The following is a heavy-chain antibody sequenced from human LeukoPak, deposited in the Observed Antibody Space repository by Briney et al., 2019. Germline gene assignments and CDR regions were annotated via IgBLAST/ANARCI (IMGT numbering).Heavy chain of an antibody. CDR3: ARSAAMAP. J-gene: IGHJ5*02. CDR1: GYTFTSYY. CDR2: MNPNSGNT. V-gene: IGHV1-8*02. Sequence: ASVTVSCKASGYTFTSYYMHWVRQAPGQGLEWMGWMNPNSGNTGYAQRFQGRVTMTRNTSISTAYMELSSLRSEDTAVYYCARSAAMAPWGQGTLVTVSS. D-gene: IGHD5-18*01.